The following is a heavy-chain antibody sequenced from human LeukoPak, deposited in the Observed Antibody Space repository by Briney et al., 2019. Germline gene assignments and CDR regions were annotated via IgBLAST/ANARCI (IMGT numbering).Heavy chain of an antibody. V-gene: IGHV1-18*01. CDR1: GYTVTSYG. CDR2: ISAYNGNT. Sequence: GASVKVSCKASGYTVTSYGISWVRQAPGQGLEWMGWISAYNGNTNYAQKLQGRVTMTTDTSTSTAYMELRSLRSDDTAVYYCARGYCSGGSCYRNWFDPWGQGTLVTVSS. CDR3: ARGYCSGGSCYRNWFDP. J-gene: IGHJ5*02. D-gene: IGHD2-15*01.